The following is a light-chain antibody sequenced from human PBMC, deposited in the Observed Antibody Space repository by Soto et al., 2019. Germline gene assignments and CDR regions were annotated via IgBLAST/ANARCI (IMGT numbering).Light chain of an antibody. CDR3: SSYTSSSTLV. J-gene: IGLJ2*01. CDR2: DVS. Sequence: QSALTQPAYVSGSPGQSITISCTGTSSDVGGYNYVSWYQQHPGKAPKVMIYDVSNRPSGVSNRFSGSKAGNTASLTISGLQAEDEADYYCSSYTSSSTLVFGGGTKLTVL. CDR1: SSDVGGYNY. V-gene: IGLV2-14*03.